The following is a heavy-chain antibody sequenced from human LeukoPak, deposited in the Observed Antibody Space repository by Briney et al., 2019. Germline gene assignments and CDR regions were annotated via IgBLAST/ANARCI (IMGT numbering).Heavy chain of an antibody. CDR1: GFTFSSYA. Sequence: GESLRLSCAASGFTFSSYAMHWVRQAPGKGLEWVAIIWSDGNNKYYADSVEGRFTISRDTSKNTLFLQMNSLRAEDTAVYYCAKETVDTEYWGQGTLVTVSS. CDR2: IWSDGNNK. V-gene: IGHV3-33*06. CDR3: AKETVDTEY. J-gene: IGHJ4*02. D-gene: IGHD6-19*01.